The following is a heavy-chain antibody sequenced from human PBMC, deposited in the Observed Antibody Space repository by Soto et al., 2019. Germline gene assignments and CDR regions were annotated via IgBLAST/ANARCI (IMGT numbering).Heavy chain of an antibody. CDR2: INPNSGGT. Sequence: GASVKVSCKASGYTFTGYYLHWVRQAPGQGLEWMGWINPNSGGTKYAQKFQGRVTMTRDTSISTAYMELSRLRSDDTAVYYCARGRTGTKSYFDYWGQGNLVTVSS. V-gene: IGHV1-2*02. CDR3: ARGRTGTKSYFDY. D-gene: IGHD1-1*01. J-gene: IGHJ4*02. CDR1: GYTFTGYY.